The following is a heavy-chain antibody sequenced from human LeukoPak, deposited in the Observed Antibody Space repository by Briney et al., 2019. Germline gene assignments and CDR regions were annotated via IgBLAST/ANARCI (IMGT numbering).Heavy chain of an antibody. CDR3: ARARGYSYGYSDY. V-gene: IGHV3-48*01. Sequence: GGSLRLSCAASGFTFSSYSMNWVRQAPGKGLEWVSYISTSSSIIDYADSVKGRFTISRDNAKNSPYLQMNSLRAEDTAVYYCARARGYSYGYSDYWGQGALVTVSS. CDR2: ISTSSSII. CDR1: GFTFSSYS. J-gene: IGHJ4*02. D-gene: IGHD5-18*01.